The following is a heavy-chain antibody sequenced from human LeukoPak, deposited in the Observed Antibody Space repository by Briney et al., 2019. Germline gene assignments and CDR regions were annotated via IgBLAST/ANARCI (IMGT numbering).Heavy chain of an antibody. V-gene: IGHV1-2*06. J-gene: IGHJ4*02. Sequence: VASVKVSCKASGYTFTGYYMHWVRQAPGQGLEWMGRINPNSGGTNYAQKFQGRVTMTRDTSISIAYMELSRLRSDDTAVYYCARGRYSYGPDYWGQGTLVTVSS. CDR1: GYTFTGYY. CDR2: INPNSGGT. CDR3: ARGRYSYGPDY. D-gene: IGHD5-18*01.